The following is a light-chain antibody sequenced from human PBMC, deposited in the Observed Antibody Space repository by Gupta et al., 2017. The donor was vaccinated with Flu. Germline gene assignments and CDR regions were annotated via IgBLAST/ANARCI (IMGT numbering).Light chain of an antibody. Sequence: QTVVSQAPSLTVSPRAVATPPCASSTGAVTSGYYPNWYQQKPGQAPRALIYSTINKPSWTPARFSGSLLGGKAALTLSGVQPGDEAEYYCLLYYSGAQPWVFGGGTKLTVL. V-gene: IGLV7-43*01. CDR1: TGAVTSGYY. J-gene: IGLJ3*02. CDR2: STI. CDR3: LLYYSGAQPWV.